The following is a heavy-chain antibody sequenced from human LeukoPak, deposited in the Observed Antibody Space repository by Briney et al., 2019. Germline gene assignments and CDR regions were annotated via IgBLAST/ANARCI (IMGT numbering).Heavy chain of an antibody. Sequence: GASVKVSCKTSGYTFTTRDITWVRQAPGQGLEWLGWVSAYNGDSNSIEKLQGRVTMTTDTSTSTAYLELRNLRSDDTAVYYCATHLRYWGQGTRVTVSS. V-gene: IGHV1-18*01. CDR3: ATHLRY. CDR2: VSAYNGDS. J-gene: IGHJ4*01. D-gene: IGHD3-9*01. CDR1: GYTFTTRD.